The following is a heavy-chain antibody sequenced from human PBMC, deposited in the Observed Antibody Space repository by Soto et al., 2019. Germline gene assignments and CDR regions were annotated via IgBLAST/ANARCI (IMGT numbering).Heavy chain of an antibody. V-gene: IGHV4-4*07. Sequence: NPSETLSLTCTVSGGSISSYYWSWIRQPAGKGLEWIGRIYTSGSTNYNPSLKSRVTMSVDTSKNQFSLKLSSVTAADTAVYYCAREPARPTRGPHYYYGMDVWGQGTTVTVSS. CDR3: AREPARPTRGPHYYYGMDV. J-gene: IGHJ6*02. CDR2: IYTSGST. D-gene: IGHD6-6*01. CDR1: GGSISSYY.